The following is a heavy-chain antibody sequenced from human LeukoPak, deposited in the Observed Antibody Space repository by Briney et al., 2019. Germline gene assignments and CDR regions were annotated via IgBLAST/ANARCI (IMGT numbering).Heavy chain of an antibody. J-gene: IGHJ4*02. Sequence: SETLSLTCTVSGDSISSTNYYWGWIRQPPGKGLEWIGSIYYSGSTYYNPSLESRVTISVDTSKNQFSLKLSSVTAADTAVYYCASSGWYLLPGVYWGQGTLVTVSS. CDR1: GDSISSTNYY. CDR2: IYYSGST. CDR3: ASSGWYLLPGVY. V-gene: IGHV4-39*01. D-gene: IGHD6-19*01.